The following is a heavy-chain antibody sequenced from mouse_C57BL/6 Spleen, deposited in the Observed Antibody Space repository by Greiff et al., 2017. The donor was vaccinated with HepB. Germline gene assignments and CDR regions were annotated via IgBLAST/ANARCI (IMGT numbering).Heavy chain of an antibody. CDR2: ISSGGDYI. V-gene: IGHV5-9-1*02. CDR1: GFTFSSYA. Sequence: EVQVVESGEGLVKPGGSLKLSCAASGFTFSSYAMSWVRQTPEKRLEWVAYISSGGDYIYYADTVKGRFTISRDNARNTLYLQMSSLKSEDTAMYYCTREVLGRGYFDYWGQGTTLTVSS. D-gene: IGHD4-1*01. J-gene: IGHJ2*01. CDR3: TREVLGRGYFDY.